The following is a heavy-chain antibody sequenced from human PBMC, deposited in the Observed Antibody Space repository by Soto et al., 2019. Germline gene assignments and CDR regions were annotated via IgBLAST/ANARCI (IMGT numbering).Heavy chain of an antibody. J-gene: IGHJ5*02. CDR2: IFYSGTT. Sequence: QVHLQESGPGLVKPSETLSLTCTVSGDSVNNNDFYWAWIRQPPGKGLEWVVTIFYSGTTYHNPSLKGRIPASVDRSENQFSLKLTSVTASETAVYYCARLDFRSGYYGGRFDPWGQGTLVTVSS. CDR3: ARLDFRSGYYGGRFDP. V-gene: IGHV4-39*01. D-gene: IGHD3-3*01. CDR1: GDSVNNNDFY.